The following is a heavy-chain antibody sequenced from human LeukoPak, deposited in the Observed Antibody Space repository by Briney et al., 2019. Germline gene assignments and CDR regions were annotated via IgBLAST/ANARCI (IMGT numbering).Heavy chain of an antibody. J-gene: IGHJ1*01. CDR1: GYTFNRYG. Sequence: ASVKVSCKASGYTFNRYGISWVRQAPGQGLEWMGWISAYNGNTKNAQNLQGRVTMTTDTSTTTAYMELRSLKSDDTAVYYSARGHSTSWPEYFQHWGQGTLVTVSS. CDR3: ARGHSTSWPEYFQH. D-gene: IGHD6-13*01. CDR2: ISAYNGNT. V-gene: IGHV1-18*01.